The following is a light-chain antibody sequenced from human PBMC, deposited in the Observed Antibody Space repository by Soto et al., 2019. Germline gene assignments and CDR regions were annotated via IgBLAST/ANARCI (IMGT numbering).Light chain of an antibody. CDR2: EVS. J-gene: IGLJ1*01. CDR1: SSDVGGYNY. CDR3: SSYTSSTHV. V-gene: IGLV2-14*01. Sequence: QSALTQPASVSGSPGQSITISCTGTSSDVGGYNYVSWYQQHPGKAPKLMIYEVSNRPSGVSNRFSGSKSGNTASLTISGLQAEDEADYYCSSYTSSTHVFGNGNKVNVL.